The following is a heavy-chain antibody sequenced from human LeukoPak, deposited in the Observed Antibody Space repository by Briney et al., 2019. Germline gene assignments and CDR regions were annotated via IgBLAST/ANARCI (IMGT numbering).Heavy chain of an antibody. D-gene: IGHD2-21*02. CDR2: FDPEDGET. V-gene: IGHV1-24*01. Sequence: ASVKVSCRVSGYTLTELSMHWVRQAPGKGLEWMGGFDPEDGETIYAQKFQGRVTMTEDTSTDTAYMELSSLRSEDTAVYYCATVQHIVVVTAIPGDLSFDYWGQGTLVTVSS. J-gene: IGHJ4*02. CDR3: ATVQHIVVVTAIPGDLSFDY. CDR1: GYTLTELS.